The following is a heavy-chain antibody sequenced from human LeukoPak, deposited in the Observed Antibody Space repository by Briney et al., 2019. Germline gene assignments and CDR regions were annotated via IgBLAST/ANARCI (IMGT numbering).Heavy chain of an antibody. CDR3: ARDYCSSTSCLFDY. V-gene: IGHV1-2*06. CDR1: GYTFTSYA. D-gene: IGHD2-2*01. J-gene: IGHJ4*02. CDR2: INPNSGDT. Sequence: ASVKVSCKASGYTFTSYAMHWVRQAPGQGLEWVGRINPNSGDTNYAQKFQGRVTMTRDTSISTAYMELSRLRSDDTAVYYCARDYCSSTSCLFDYWGQGTLVTVSS.